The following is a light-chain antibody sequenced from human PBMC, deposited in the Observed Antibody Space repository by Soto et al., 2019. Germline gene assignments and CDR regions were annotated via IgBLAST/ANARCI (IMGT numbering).Light chain of an antibody. J-gene: IGKJ3*01. CDR2: GVS. Sequence: EIVLTQSPGTVSLSPGERATLSCRASQSVGSTYLAWYQQKPGQAPKLLIYGVSSRATGIPDRFSGSGSGTDFTLTISRLEPEDFAVYYCQQYGTSPLTFGPGTKVDL. CDR3: QQYGTSPLT. CDR1: QSVGSTY. V-gene: IGKV3-20*01.